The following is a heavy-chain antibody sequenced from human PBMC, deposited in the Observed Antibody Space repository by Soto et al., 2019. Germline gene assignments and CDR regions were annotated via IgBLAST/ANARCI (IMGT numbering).Heavy chain of an antibody. Sequence: EVQLLESGGGLVQPGGSLRLSCAASGFTFSRHAMTWVRQAPGKGLERVSSISENSGGTYYADSAKGRFTISRDNSKNMLYLQMNSLRAEDTALYYCARKPNGFDSWGQGTLVVVSS. V-gene: IGHV3-23*01. CDR2: ISENSGGT. CDR3: ARKPNGFDS. J-gene: IGHJ5*01. CDR1: GFTFSRHA.